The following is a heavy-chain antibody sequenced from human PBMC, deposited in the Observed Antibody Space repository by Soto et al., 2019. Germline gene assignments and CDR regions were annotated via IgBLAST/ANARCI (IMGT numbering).Heavy chain of an antibody. V-gene: IGHV4-34*01. CDR1: GGSFSSYH. D-gene: IGHD5-18*01. CDR3: ARGYDTALAPIF. CDR2: INHLTTT. Sequence: SETLSLTCAVYGGSFSSYHWSWIRQTPGKGLEWIGEINHLTTTNYNPSLKSRVIISLDTPKNQFSLKLSSVTAADTAVYYCARGYDTALAPIFWGQGILATVSS. J-gene: IGHJ4*02.